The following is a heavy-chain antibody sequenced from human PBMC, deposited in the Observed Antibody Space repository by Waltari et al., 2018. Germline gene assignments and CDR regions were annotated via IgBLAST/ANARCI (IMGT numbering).Heavy chain of an antibody. CDR2: LWFEGGDE. J-gene: IGHJ4*02. D-gene: IGHD3-16*01. CDR1: GFSLSHYG. V-gene: IGHV3-30*18. CDR3: AKDAFGNTYMDH. Sequence: QLQLVESGGGVVQPGKSLRLSCAASGFSLSHYGMHWVRQAPGRGREWVALLWFEGGDEHYADSVGGRFTIARDNSKNILYLHMDSLRVDDTAVYYCAKDAFGNTYMDHWGQGTLVTVSS.